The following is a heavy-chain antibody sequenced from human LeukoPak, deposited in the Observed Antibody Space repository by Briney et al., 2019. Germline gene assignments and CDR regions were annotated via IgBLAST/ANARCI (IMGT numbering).Heavy chain of an antibody. CDR1: GFTFNSYG. D-gene: IGHD1-26*01. J-gene: IGHJ2*01. Sequence: PGGSLRLSCAASGFTFNSYGMHWVRQAPGKGLEWVAFLSYDGYRKFYVDSVKGRFTISRDNSRNTLFLQMSTLRAEDTALYYCAKDRTVGASYWYFDLWGRGTLVTVSS. CDR2: LSYDGYRK. V-gene: IGHV3-30*18. CDR3: AKDRTVGASYWYFDL.